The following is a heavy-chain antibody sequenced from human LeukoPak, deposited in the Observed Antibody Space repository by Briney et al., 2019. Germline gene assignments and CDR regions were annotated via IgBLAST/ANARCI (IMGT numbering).Heavy chain of an antibody. CDR1: GDSVSSNSVT. CDR2: TYYRSTWYN. V-gene: IGHV6-1*01. D-gene: IGHD5-18*01. CDR3: ARVAVGYRDTPNIDY. Sequence: SQTLSLTCAISGDSVSSNSVTWNWIRQSPSRGLEWLGRTYYRSTWYNDYAVSVRGRITVNPDTSKNQFSLKLSSVTAADTAVYYCARVAVGYRDTPNIDYWGQGTLVTVSS. J-gene: IGHJ4*02.